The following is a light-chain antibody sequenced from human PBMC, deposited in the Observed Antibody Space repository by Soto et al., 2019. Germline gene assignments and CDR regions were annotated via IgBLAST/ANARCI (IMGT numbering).Light chain of an antibody. CDR1: QSISSW. Sequence: DIQMTQSPSTLSASVGDRVTITCRASQSISSWLAWYQQKPGKAPKLLMYDASSLQSGVPSRFSGSGSGTEFTLTITSLHPDDFATYYCQQSYSTPITFGQGTRLEI. J-gene: IGKJ5*01. CDR2: DAS. V-gene: IGKV1-5*01. CDR3: QQSYSTPIT.